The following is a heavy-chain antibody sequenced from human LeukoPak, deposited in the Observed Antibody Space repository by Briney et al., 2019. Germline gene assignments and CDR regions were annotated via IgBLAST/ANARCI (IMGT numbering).Heavy chain of an antibody. CDR3: ARDSKPHWYYDFWSGYYTGHNWFDP. Sequence: PGGSLRLSCAASGFTFSCYSMNWVRQAPGKGLEWVANIKQDGSEKYYVDSVKGRFTISRDNAKNSLYLQMNSLRAEDTAVYYCARDSKPHWYYDFWSGYYTGHNWFDPWGQGTLVTVSS. CDR2: IKQDGSEK. J-gene: IGHJ5*02. V-gene: IGHV3-7*01. D-gene: IGHD3-3*01. CDR1: GFTFSCYS.